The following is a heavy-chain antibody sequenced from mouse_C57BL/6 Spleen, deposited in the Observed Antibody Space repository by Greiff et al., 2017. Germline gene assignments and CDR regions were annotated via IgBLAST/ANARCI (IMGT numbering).Heavy chain of an antibody. CDR2: IYPGDGDT. V-gene: IGHV1-82*01. Sequence: VQLVESGPELVKPGASVKISCKASGYAFSRSWMNWVKPRPGKGLEWIGRIYPGDGDTNYNGKFKGKATLTADKSSSTAYMQLSSLTSEDSAVYFCARLHYYGSSYRYFDVWGTGTTVTVSS. D-gene: IGHD1-1*01. J-gene: IGHJ1*03. CDR1: GYAFSRSW. CDR3: ARLHYYGSSYRYFDV.